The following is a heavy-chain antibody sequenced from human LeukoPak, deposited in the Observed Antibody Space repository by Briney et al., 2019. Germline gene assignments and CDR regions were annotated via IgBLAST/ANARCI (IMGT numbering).Heavy chain of an antibody. CDR2: IFYSGST. V-gene: IGHV4-39*01. D-gene: IGHD6-13*01. Sequence: SETLSLTCTVSGGSISSSSFWGWIRRPPGKGLEWIGHIFYSGSTYYNPSLKSRVTLSVDTSDNQFSLRLTSVSAADTAIYYCARRGITYSTSYFDSWGQGSLVTVSP. CDR1: GGSISSSSF. J-gene: IGHJ4*02. CDR3: ARRGITYSTSYFDS.